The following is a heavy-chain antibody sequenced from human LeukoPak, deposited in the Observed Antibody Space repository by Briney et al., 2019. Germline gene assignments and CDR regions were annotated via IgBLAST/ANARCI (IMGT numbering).Heavy chain of an antibody. D-gene: IGHD2/OR15-2a*01. Sequence: SETLSLTCTVSGASISSYYWGWIRQPPGKGLEWIGDIYYSGSTNYNPSLKSRATISVDTSKNQFSLKLSSVTAADTAVYYCALLGNYYYMDVWGKGTTVTVSS. V-gene: IGHV4-59*01. CDR3: ALLGNYYYMDV. CDR1: GASISSYY. J-gene: IGHJ6*03. CDR2: IYYSGST.